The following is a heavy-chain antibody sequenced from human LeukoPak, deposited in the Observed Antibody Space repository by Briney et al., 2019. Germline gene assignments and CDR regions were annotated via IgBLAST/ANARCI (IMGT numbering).Heavy chain of an antibody. CDR3: ARVPRSYYYYYYMDV. V-gene: IGHV4-59*01. CDR1: GGSISGYH. CDR2: IYYSGSS. J-gene: IGHJ6*03. Sequence: AETLSLTCNVSGGSISGYHWSWIRQPPGKGLEWLGYIYYSGSSNYNPSLKSRVTISADTSKNQFSLKLSSVTAADTAVYYCARVPRSYYYYYYMDVWGKGTTVTVSS.